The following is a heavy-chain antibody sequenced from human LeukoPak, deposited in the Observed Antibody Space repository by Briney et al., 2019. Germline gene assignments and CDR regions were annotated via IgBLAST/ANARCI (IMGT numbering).Heavy chain of an antibody. CDR3: ARQNYYDSSGYYS. D-gene: IGHD3-22*01. CDR2: IFYSGNT. CDR1: GGSISSSSYY. V-gene: IGHV4-39*01. Sequence: SETLSLTCTVSGGSISSSSYYWGCIRQPPGKGLEWIGSIFYSGNTYYNPSLKSRVTISVDTSKNQFSLKLSSVTAADTAVYYCARQNYYDSSGYYSWGQGTLVTVSS. J-gene: IGHJ4*02.